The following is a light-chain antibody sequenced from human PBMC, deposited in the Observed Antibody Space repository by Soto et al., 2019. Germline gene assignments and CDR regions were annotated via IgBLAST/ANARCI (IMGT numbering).Light chain of an antibody. CDR1: QSISSCY. V-gene: IGKV3-20*01. Sequence: ETVLTQSPGTLSLSPGERATLSCRASQSISSCYLAWYQQRPGQATRLLISGASNRATGIPDRCRGSGSGTDFTLTISRLKPEDLSVYYYQQYGGSPLVTFGGETKVEIK. J-gene: IGKJ4*01. CDR2: GAS. CDR3: QQYGGSPLVT.